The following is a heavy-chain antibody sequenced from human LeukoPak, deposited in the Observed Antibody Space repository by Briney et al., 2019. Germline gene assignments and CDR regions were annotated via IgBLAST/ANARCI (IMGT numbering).Heavy chain of an antibody. CDR1: GGTFSSYA. V-gene: IGHV1-69*13. CDR2: IIPIFGTA. D-gene: IGHD6-19*01. J-gene: IGHJ4*02. Sequence: SVKVSCKASGGTFSSYAISWVRQVPGQGLEWMGGIIPIFGTANYAQKFQGRVTITADESTSTAYMELSSLRSEDTAVYYCARDPFPSGWYGYFDYWGQGTLVTVSS. CDR3: ARDPFPSGWYGYFDY.